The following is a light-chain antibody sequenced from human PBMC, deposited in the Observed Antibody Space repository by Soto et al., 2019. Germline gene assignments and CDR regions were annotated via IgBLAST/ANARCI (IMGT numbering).Light chain of an antibody. Sequence: QSALTQPASVSGAPGQSITISCTGTSXDVGGYNYVSWYQQHPGKAPKLIIYEVSNRPSGESHRFSGSNSGNTASLTISGLQAAHEAAYYCSSYTSSYTYVFRTRTKGIV. CDR2: EVS. CDR1: SXDVGGYNY. CDR3: SSYTSSYTYV. J-gene: IGLJ1*01. V-gene: IGLV2-14*01.